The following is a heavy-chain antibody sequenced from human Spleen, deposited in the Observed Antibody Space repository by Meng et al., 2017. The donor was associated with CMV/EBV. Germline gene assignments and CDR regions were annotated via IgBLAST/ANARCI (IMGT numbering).Heavy chain of an antibody. Sequence: GGSLRLSCAASGFIVNSRTMNWVRQAPGKGLEWVASITSSRDYIYYADSLKGRFTISRDNAKNSLYLQMNSLRAEDTAVYYCASGYRGYDLVPAVWGQGTTVTVSS. CDR2: ITSSRDYI. CDR3: ASGYRGYDLVPAV. CDR1: GFIVNSRT. V-gene: IGHV3-21*01. J-gene: IGHJ6*02. D-gene: IGHD5-12*01.